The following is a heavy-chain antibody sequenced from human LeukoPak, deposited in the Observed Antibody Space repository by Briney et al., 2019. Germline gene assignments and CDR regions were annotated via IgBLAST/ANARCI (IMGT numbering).Heavy chain of an antibody. CDR3: AKEMATIRAFDF. J-gene: IGHJ3*01. D-gene: IGHD5-24*01. Sequence: PGGSLRLSCAASGFTFSDYYMSWIRQAPGKGLEWVSVISGSGSSTYYADSVEGRFTISRDNSKNTLYLQMNSLRAEDTAVYYRAKEMATIRAFDFWGQGTMVTVSS. CDR1: GFTFSDYY. V-gene: IGHV3-23*01. CDR2: ISGSGSST.